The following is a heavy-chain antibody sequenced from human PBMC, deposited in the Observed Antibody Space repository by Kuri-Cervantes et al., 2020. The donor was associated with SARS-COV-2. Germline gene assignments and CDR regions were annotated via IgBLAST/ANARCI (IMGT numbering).Heavy chain of an antibody. J-gene: IGHJ6*02. CDR1: GDSITIYY. V-gene: IGHV4-34*01. Sequence: SETLSLTCTVSGDSITIYYWSWIRQSPGKGLEWIGEINHSGGTNHNPSLKSRVIISADTSKNQFSLKMRSVTAADTAVYYCARGLVAVVPSPVLGLGPHYYSYHVDVWGHGTTVTVSS. CDR2: INHSGGT. CDR3: ARGLVAVVPSPVLGLGPHYYSYHVDV. D-gene: IGHD2-2*01.